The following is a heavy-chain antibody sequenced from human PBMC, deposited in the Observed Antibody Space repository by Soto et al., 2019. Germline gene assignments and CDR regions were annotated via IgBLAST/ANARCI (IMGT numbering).Heavy chain of an antibody. J-gene: IGHJ4*02. D-gene: IGHD4-4*01. Sequence: SETLSLTCAVSGGSISSGGYSWSWIRQPPGKGLEWIGYIYHSGSTYYSPSLKSRVTISVDRSKNQFSLKLSSVTAAATAVYYCARRGTVTHFDYWGQGTLVTVSS. CDR3: ARRGTVTHFDY. V-gene: IGHV4-30-2*01. CDR1: GGSISSGGYS. CDR2: IYHSGST.